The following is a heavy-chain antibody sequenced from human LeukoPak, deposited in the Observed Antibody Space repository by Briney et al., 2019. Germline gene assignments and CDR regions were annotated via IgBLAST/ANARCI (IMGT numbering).Heavy chain of an antibody. V-gene: IGHV3-30*03. D-gene: IGHD6-19*01. J-gene: IGHJ4*02. CDR3: ARDFRAVALYYFDY. CDR2: ISYDGSNK. CDR1: GFTFSSYG. Sequence: GGSLRLSCAASGFTFSSYGMHWVRQAPGKGLEWVAVISYDGSNKYYADSVKGRFTISRDNSKNTLYLQMNSLRAEDTAVYYCARDFRAVALYYFDYWGQGTLVTVSS.